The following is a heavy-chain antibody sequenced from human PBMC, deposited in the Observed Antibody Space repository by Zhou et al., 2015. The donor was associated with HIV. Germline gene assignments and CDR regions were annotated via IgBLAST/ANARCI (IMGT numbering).Heavy chain of an antibody. Sequence: QVQLVQSGPEVKKPGASVKVSCKASGYTFISNGISWVRQAPGQGLEWMGWISTYNGNTKYAQKFQGRVTMTTDTSTSTAYMELRTLRSDDTAVYHCAREFRGIDSWGQGTLVTVSS. CDR3: AREFRGIDS. J-gene: IGHJ4*02. CDR2: ISTYNGNT. V-gene: IGHV1-18*01. D-gene: IGHD1-26*01. CDR1: GYTFISNG.